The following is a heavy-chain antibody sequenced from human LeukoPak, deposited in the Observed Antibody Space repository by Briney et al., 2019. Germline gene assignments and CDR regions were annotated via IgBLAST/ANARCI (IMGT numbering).Heavy chain of an antibody. J-gene: IGHJ4*02. CDR3: ARHSKRWLHLDY. V-gene: IGHV4-31*03. D-gene: IGHD5-24*01. CDR1: GGSFSSDTSY. CDR2: IYYSGST. Sequence: SETLSLTCTVSGGSFSSDTSYWSWIRQHPGKGLEWIGHIYYSGSTYYNPSLRSRVTISMDKSKNQFSLKVRSVTAADTAVYYCARHSKRWLHLDYWGRGTLVSVSS.